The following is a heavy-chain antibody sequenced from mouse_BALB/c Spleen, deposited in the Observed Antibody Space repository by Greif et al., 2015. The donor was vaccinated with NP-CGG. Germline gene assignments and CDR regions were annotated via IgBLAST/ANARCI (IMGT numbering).Heavy chain of an antibody. Sequence: QVQLQQSGAELAKPGASVKMSCKASGYTFTSYWMHWVKQRPGQGLEWIGYINPSTGYTEYNQKFKDKATLTADKSSXTAYMQLSSLTSEDSAVYYCARYRERDYYAMDYWGQGTSVTVSS. CDR3: ARYRERDYYAMDY. V-gene: IGHV1-7*01. CDR1: GYTFTSYW. CDR2: INPSTGYT. J-gene: IGHJ4*01. D-gene: IGHD2-14*01.